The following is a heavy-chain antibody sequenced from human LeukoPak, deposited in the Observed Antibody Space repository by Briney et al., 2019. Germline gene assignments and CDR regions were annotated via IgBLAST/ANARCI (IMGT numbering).Heavy chain of an antibody. CDR1: VYSISIGCS. Sequence: SLTRSFSVYSISIGCSWGWTGQRPGKWLDWMGSIYHSGSIYYNPSLKSRVTISVATSKNQFSLKLSSVTAADTAVYYCARDGCGGDCSIGFDYWGQGTLVTVSS. CDR2: IYHSGSI. V-gene: IGHV4-38-2*02. J-gene: IGHJ4*02. D-gene: IGHD2-21*02. CDR3: ARDGCGGDCSIGFDY.